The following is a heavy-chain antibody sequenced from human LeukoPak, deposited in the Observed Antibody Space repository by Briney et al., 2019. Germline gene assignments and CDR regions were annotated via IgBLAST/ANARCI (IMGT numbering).Heavy chain of an antibody. Sequence: GGSLRLSCAASGFTFDDYGMSWVRQAPGKGLEWVSAISGSGGSTYYADSVKGRFTISRDNSKNTLYLQMNSLRAEDTAVYYCAKGYSTWELQFDYWGQGTLVTVSS. CDR2: ISGSGGST. CDR1: GFTFDDYG. D-gene: IGHD1-26*01. CDR3: AKGYSTWELQFDY. J-gene: IGHJ4*02. V-gene: IGHV3-23*01.